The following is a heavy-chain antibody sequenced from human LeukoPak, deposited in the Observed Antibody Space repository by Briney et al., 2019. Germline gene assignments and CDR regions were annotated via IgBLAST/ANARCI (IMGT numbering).Heavy chain of an antibody. Sequence: GGSVKVSCKASGYTFTNYTINWVRQAPGQGLEWMGWISAYNGNTNYAQKLQGRVTRNTDTSTSTAYMELRSLRSDGTAVYYCARDYYGGGLFDYWGQGTLVTVSS. D-gene: IGHD2-21*01. J-gene: IGHJ4*02. CDR1: GYTFTNYT. V-gene: IGHV1-18*01. CDR2: ISAYNGNT. CDR3: ARDYYGGGLFDY.